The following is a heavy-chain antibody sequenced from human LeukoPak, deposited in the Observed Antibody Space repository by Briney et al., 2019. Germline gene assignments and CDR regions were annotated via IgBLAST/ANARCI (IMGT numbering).Heavy chain of an antibody. CDR1: GFTFSSYS. J-gene: IGHJ4*02. V-gene: IGHV3-21*01. CDR3: ARGENYYGLDY. CDR2: ITSSSSYI. Sequence: PGGSLRLSCAASGFTFSSYSMNWVRQAPGKGLEWVSSITSSSSYIYYADSVKGRFTFPRDNAKNSLYLQMNSLRAEDTAVYYCARGENYYGLDYWGQGTLVTVSS. D-gene: IGHD3-10*01.